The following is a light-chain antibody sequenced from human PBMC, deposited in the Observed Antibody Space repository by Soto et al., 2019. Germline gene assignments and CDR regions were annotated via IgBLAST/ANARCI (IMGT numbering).Light chain of an antibody. CDR1: QSVGYSY. CDR2: GTS. Sequence: EIVLTQSPGTLSLSPGEGASLSCRASQSVGYSYLAWYQQKPGQAPRLLIYGTSSRATGIPDRFSVSGSGTDFTLSISRLEPEDFAVYYCQHYGSSSYTFGQGTKLEIK. J-gene: IGKJ2*01. CDR3: QHYGSSSYT. V-gene: IGKV3-20*01.